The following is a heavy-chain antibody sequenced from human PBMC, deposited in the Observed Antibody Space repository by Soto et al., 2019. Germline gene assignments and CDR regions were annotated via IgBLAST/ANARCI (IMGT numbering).Heavy chain of an antibody. CDR1: GGSISSGGYS. J-gene: IGHJ4*02. D-gene: IGHD6-19*01. V-gene: IGHV4-31*03. CDR2: IYYSGNT. CDR3: ASQTVVGYY. Sequence: QVQLQESGPGLVKPSQTLSLTCTVSGGSISSGGYSWSWIGKHPGKGLEWIGSIYYSGNTYYNPSLKSRVTISVDTSKNQFSLKLSSVTAADTAVYYCASQTVVGYYWGQGTLVTVSS.